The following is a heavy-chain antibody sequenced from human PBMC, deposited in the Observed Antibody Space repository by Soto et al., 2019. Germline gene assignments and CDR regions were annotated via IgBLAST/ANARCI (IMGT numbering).Heavy chain of an antibody. J-gene: IGHJ4*02. D-gene: IGHD1-1*01. CDR3: ARGRYGDY. CDR2: ISAHNGNT. Sequence: QVHLVQSGAEVKKPGASVKVSCKGSGYGFTTYGITWGRQAPGQGLEWMAWISAHNGNTNYEQKLQGRVTVTRDTSTSTAYMELRSLRSDDTAVYYCARGRYGDYWGQGALVTVSS. CDR1: GYGFTTYG. V-gene: IGHV1-18*01.